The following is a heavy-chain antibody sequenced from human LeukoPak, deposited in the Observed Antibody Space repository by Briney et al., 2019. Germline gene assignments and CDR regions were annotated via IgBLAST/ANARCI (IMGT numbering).Heavy chain of an antibody. D-gene: IGHD3-10*01. CDR3: ASSYYYGSGNTVYYGMDV. J-gene: IGHJ6*02. Sequence: ASVKVSCKASGYTFTSYGISGVRQAPGQGLEWMGWISAYNGNTNYAQKLQGRVTMTTDTSTSTAYMELRSLRSDDTAVYYCASSYYYGSGNTVYYGMDVWGQGTTVTVSS. CDR2: ISAYNGNT. CDR1: GYTFTSYG. V-gene: IGHV1-18*01.